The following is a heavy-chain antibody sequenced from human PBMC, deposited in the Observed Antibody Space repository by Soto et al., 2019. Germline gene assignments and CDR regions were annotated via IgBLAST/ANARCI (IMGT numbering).Heavy chain of an antibody. CDR3: ARESSSGWYFFDY. Sequence: GGSLRLSCGASGFIFSSHWMSWARQAPGKGLEWVANIKPDGSEKYYVDSVKGRFTISRDNAKNSLYLQVSSLRAEDTAVYYCARESSSGWYFFDYWGQGTLVTVSS. D-gene: IGHD6-19*01. CDR1: GFIFSSHW. V-gene: IGHV3-7*03. J-gene: IGHJ4*02. CDR2: IKPDGSEK.